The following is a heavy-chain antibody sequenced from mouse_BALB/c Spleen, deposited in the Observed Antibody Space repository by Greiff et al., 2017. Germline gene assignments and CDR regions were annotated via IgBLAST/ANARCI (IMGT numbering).Heavy chain of an antibody. Sequence: QVQLKQPGAELVKPGASVKLSCKASGYTFTSYWMHWVKQRPGQGLEWIGEINPSNGRTNYNEKFKSKATLTVDKSSSTAYMQLSSLTSEDSAVYYCARDITTAPYWGQGTLVTVSA. CDR2: INPSNGRT. J-gene: IGHJ3*01. CDR1: GYTFTSYW. CDR3: ARDITTAPY. V-gene: IGHV1S81*02. D-gene: IGHD1-2*01.